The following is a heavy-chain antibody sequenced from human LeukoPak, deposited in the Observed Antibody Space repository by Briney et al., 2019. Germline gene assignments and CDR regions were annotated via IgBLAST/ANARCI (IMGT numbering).Heavy chain of an antibody. CDR1: GFTFSNAW. Sequence: NPGGSLRLSCAASGFTFSNAWMSWVRQAPGKGLEWVGRIKSKTDGGTTDYAAPVKGRFTISRDDSKNTLYLQMNSLKTEDTAVYCCTTDWGTMVRGVPIDYWGQGTLVTVSS. V-gene: IGHV3-15*01. J-gene: IGHJ4*02. D-gene: IGHD3-10*01. CDR3: TTDWGTMVRGVPIDY. CDR2: IKSKTDGGTT.